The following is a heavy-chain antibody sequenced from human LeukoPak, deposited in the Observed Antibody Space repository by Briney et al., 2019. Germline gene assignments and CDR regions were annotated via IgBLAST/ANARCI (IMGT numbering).Heavy chain of an antibody. J-gene: IGHJ4*02. CDR3: ARHETRIAAAGTGVDY. V-gene: IGHV4-61*02. Sequence: SETLSLTCTDSGGSISSGSYYWSWIRQPAGKGLEWIGRIYTSGSTNYNPSLKSRVTISVDTSKNQFSLKLSSVTAADTAVYYCARHETRIAAAGTGVDYWGQGTLVTVSS. CDR2: IYTSGST. CDR1: GGSISSGSYY. D-gene: IGHD6-13*01.